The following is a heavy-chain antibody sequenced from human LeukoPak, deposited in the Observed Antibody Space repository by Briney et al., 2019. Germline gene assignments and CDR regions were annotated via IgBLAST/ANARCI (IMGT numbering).Heavy chain of an antibody. V-gene: IGHV3-66*01. Sequence: SGGSLRLSCAASGFIFSSYAMTWVRQAPGKGLEWVSVIYSGGTTYYADSVKARFTVSRDNSKNTLYLQMNSLRADDTAVYYCATAGEGLYFDYWGQGTLVTVSS. CDR1: GFIFSSYA. D-gene: IGHD7-27*01. CDR3: ATAGEGLYFDY. J-gene: IGHJ4*02. CDR2: IYSGGTT.